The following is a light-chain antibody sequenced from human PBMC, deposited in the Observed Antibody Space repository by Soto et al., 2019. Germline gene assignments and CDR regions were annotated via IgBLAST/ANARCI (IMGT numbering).Light chain of an antibody. CDR2: KAS. CDR1: QSISNW. J-gene: IGKJ1*01. Sequence: DIQMTQSPSTLSASVGDRVTITCRASQSISNWLAWYQQKAGKAPKLLIYKASSLESGVPSRFSGSGSGTEFTLTISSLQPYDFATYYCQQYNIYCTFGQGTKVEI. CDR3: QQYNIYCT. V-gene: IGKV1-5*03.